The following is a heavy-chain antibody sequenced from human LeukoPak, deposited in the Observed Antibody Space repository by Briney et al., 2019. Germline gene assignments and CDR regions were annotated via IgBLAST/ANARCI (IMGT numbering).Heavy chain of an antibody. J-gene: IGHJ5*02. CDR3: ARGIVVVVAATSSGGWFDP. D-gene: IGHD2-15*01. V-gene: IGHV1-2*02. CDR2: INPNSGGT. Sequence: GASVKVSCKASGYTFTGYYMHWVRQAPGQGLEWMGWINPNSGGTNYAQKFQGRVTMTRDTSISTAYMELSRLRSDDTAVYYCARGIVVVVAATSSGGWFDPWGQGTLVTVSS. CDR1: GYTFTGYY.